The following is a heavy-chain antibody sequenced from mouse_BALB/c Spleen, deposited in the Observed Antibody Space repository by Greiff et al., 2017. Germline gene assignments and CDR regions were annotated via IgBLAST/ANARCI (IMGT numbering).Heavy chain of an antibody. CDR2: ISSGSSTI. D-gene: IGHD4-1*01. Sequence: EVHLVESGGGLVQPGGSRKLSCAASGFTFSSFGMHWVRQAPEKGLEWVAYISSGSSTIYYADTVKGRFTISRDNPKNTLFLQMTSLRSEDTAMYYCARRKINWDFDYWGQGTTLTVSS. CDR3: ARRKINWDFDY. V-gene: IGHV5-17*02. CDR1: GFTFSSFG. J-gene: IGHJ2*01.